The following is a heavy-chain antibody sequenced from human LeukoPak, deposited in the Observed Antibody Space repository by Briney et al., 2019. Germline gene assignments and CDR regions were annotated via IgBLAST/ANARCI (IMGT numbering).Heavy chain of an antibody. V-gene: IGHV1-2*02. CDR1: GYTFTGYY. Sequence: ASVKVSCKASGYTFTGYYMHWVRQAPGQGLEWMGWINPNSGGTNYAQKFQGRVTMTRDTSISTAYMELSRLRSDDTAVYYCARDRAYCSGGSCYYSGYFDYWGQGTLVTVSS. J-gene: IGHJ4*02. CDR2: INPNSGGT. CDR3: ARDRAYCSGGSCYYSGYFDY. D-gene: IGHD2-15*01.